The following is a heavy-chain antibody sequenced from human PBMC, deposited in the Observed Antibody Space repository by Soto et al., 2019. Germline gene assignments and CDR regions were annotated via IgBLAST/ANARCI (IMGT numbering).Heavy chain of an antibody. D-gene: IGHD3-3*01. CDR2: IYYSGST. V-gene: IGHV4-31*03. J-gene: IGHJ5*02. Sequence: QVQLQESGPGLVKPSQTLSLTCTVSGGSISSGDYYWSWIRQHPGKGLEWIGYIYYSGSTYYNPSLKSRVTRSVDTFKNQFSLKLSSVTAADAAVYYCARWWSGSRQGFDPWGQGTLVTVSS. CDR3: ARWWSGSRQGFDP. CDR1: GGSISSGDYY.